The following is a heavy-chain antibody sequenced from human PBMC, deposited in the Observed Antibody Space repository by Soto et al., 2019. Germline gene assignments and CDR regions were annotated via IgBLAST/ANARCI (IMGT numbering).Heavy chain of an antibody. CDR2: ISGSGGST. CDR1: GFTFSSYA. Sequence: EVQLLESGGGLVQPGGSLRLSCAASGFTFSSYAMSWVRQAPGKGLEWVSAISGSGGSTYYADSVKGRFTISRDNSKNTLDLQTNSLRAEDTAVYYFAKDLGVTMIVVVPQVAFDIWGHGTMVTVSS. V-gene: IGHV3-23*01. D-gene: IGHD3-22*01. CDR3: AKDLGVTMIVVVPQVAFDI. J-gene: IGHJ3*02.